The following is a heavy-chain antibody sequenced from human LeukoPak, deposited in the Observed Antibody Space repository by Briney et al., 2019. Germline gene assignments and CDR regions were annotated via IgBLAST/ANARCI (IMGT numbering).Heavy chain of an antibody. CDR3: TRRVVTATSPYYYGMDV. Sequence: GGSLRLSCAASGFTFSSYAMSWVRQAPGKGLEWVSAISGSGGSTYYADSVKGRFTISRDNSKNTAYLQMNSLKTEDTAVYYCTRRVVTATSPYYYGMDVWGQGTTVTVSS. V-gene: IGHV3-23*01. CDR2: ISGSGGST. CDR1: GFTFSSYA. J-gene: IGHJ6*02. D-gene: IGHD2-21*02.